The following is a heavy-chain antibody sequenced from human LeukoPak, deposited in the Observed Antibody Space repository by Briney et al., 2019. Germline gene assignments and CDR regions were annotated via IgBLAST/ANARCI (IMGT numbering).Heavy chain of an antibody. V-gene: IGHV3-48*02. D-gene: IGHD2-15*01. CDR2: IGTRSSTT. CDR3: ARDDSYAFDI. Sequence: GGSLRLSCAASGFTFSSYAMSWVRQAPGKGLEWVSYIGTRSSTTDYADSVKGRFTISRDNAKNSLYLQMNSLTDEDTAVYYCARDDSYAFDIWGQGTLVTVSS. J-gene: IGHJ3*02. CDR1: GFTFSSYA.